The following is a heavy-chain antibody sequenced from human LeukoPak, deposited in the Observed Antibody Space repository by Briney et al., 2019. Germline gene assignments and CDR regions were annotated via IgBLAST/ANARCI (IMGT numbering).Heavy chain of an antibody. CDR2: LYSGGST. J-gene: IGHJ4*02. Sequence: GGSLRLSCAVSGFAVSSHYMSWVRQAPGKGLEWVSVLYSGGSTYYADSVKGRSTISRDTSKNTLYLQMTSLRADDTAVYYCAKGYYDSSGYYFDDWGQGTLVTVSS. D-gene: IGHD3-22*01. CDR3: AKGYYDSSGYYFDD. CDR1: GFAVSSHY. V-gene: IGHV3-53*01.